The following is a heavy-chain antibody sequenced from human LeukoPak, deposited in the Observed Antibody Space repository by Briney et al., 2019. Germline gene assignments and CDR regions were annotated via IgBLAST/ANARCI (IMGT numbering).Heavy chain of an antibody. Sequence: GGSLRLSCAASGFTFSSYSMNWVRQAPGKGLEWVSHISGSSSTIYYADSVKGRFTISRDNAKNSLYLQMNSLRAEDTAVYYCARGRDMIVWTAYFDYWGQGTLVTVSS. CDR3: ARGRDMIVWTAYFDY. CDR1: GFTFSSYS. V-gene: IGHV3-48*01. CDR2: ISGSSSTI. D-gene: IGHD3-22*01. J-gene: IGHJ4*02.